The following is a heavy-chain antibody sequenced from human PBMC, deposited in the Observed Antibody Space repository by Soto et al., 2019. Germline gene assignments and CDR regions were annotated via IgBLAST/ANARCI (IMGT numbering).Heavy chain of an antibody. CDR1: GGTFSSYA. CDR2: IIPIFGTA. CDR3: ARVGLRLPDYGDSSGWYGP. V-gene: IGHV1-69*13. J-gene: IGHJ5*02. Sequence: GASVKVSCKASGGTFSSYAISWVRQAPGQGLEWMGGIIPIFGTANYAQKFQGRVTITADESTSTAYMELSSLRSEDTAVYYCARVGLRLPDYGDSSGWYGPWGQGTLVTVSS. D-gene: IGHD4-17*01.